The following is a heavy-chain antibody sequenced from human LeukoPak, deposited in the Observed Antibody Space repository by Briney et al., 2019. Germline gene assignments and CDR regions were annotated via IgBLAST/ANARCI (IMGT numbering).Heavy chain of an antibody. Sequence: SVKVSCKASGYTFTGYYMHWVRQAPGQGLEWMGWIIPIFGTANYAQKFQGRVTITADESTSTAYMELSSLRSEDTAVYYCARSVNYDSSGYYYGAFDIWGQGTMVTVSS. CDR2: IIPIFGTA. D-gene: IGHD3-22*01. CDR3: ARSVNYDSSGYYYGAFDI. V-gene: IGHV1-69*13. J-gene: IGHJ3*02. CDR1: GYTFTGYY.